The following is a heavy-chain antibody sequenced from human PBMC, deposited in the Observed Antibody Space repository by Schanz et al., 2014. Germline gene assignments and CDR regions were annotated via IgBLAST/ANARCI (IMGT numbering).Heavy chain of an antibody. CDR3: AKDSTRIDIVLVPTAIDY. V-gene: IGHV3-30*18. J-gene: IGHJ4*02. CDR1: GFTFSSYG. Sequence: QVQLVESGGGVVQPGRSLRLSCAASGFTFSSYGMHWVRQAPGKGLEWVAAMSYDGSMKYDGDSVKGRFTISRDNSKNTLYLHMNLLRSEDTAVYYCAKDSTRIDIVLVPTAIDYWGQGTLVTVSS. D-gene: IGHD2-2*01. CDR2: MSYDGSMK.